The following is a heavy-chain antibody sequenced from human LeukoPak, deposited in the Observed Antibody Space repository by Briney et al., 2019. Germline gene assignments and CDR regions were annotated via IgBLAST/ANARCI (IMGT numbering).Heavy chain of an antibody. CDR2: ISNSGTYI. V-gene: IGHV3-21*01. CDR1: GFTFSSYS. CDR3: VRLIYTGDY. Sequence: GGPLRLSCAASGFTFSSYSMNWVRQAPGKGLEWVSSISNSGTYIDYADSVKGRFTISRDSAKNSLYLQMNSLRAEDAAVYFCVRLIYTGDYWGQGTLVTVSS. D-gene: IGHD3-16*01. J-gene: IGHJ4*02.